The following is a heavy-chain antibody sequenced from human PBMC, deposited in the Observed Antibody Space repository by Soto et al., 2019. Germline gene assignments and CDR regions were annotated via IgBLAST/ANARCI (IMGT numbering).Heavy chain of an antibody. V-gene: IGHV1-3*01. CDR1: GYTFTGYA. J-gene: IGHJ3*02. CDR2: INAGNGNT. Sequence: ASVKVSCKASGYTFTGYAMHWVRQAPGQRLEWMGWINAGNGNTKYSQKLQGRVTITRDTSASTAYMELSSLRSEDTAVYYCARDRSGGSWDAFDIWGQGTMVTVSS. D-gene: IGHD2-15*01. CDR3: ARDRSGGSWDAFDI.